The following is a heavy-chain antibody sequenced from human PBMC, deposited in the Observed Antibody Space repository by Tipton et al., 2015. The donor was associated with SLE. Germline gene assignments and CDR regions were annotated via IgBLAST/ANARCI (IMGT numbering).Heavy chain of an antibody. V-gene: IGHV3-21*04. CDR3: AGRGYYYYYMDV. J-gene: IGHJ6*03. CDR2: ISSSSSYI. CDR1: GFTFSDYY. Sequence: SLRLSCAASGFTFSDYYMNWVRQAPGKGLEWVSSISSSSSYIYYADSVKGRFTISRDNAKNSLYLQMNSLRAEDTAVYYCAGRGYYYYYMDVWGKGTTVTVSS.